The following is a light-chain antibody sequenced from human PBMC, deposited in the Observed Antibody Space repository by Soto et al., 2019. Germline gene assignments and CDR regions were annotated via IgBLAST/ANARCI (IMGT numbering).Light chain of an antibody. CDR2: GAS. V-gene: IGKV3-20*01. Sequence: IVLTQSPGTLSLSPGERATLSCRASQGVSSNSLAWYQQKPGQAPRLLIYGASSRATGIPDRFSASGSGTHFTLTINRLEPEDFAVYYCQQYGNSPRFTFGPGTKVEI. CDR3: QQYGNSPRFT. CDR1: QGVSSNS. J-gene: IGKJ3*01.